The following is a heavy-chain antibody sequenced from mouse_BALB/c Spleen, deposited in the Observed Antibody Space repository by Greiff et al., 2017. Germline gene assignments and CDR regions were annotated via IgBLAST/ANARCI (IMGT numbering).Heavy chain of an antibody. CDR2: ISNGGGST. J-gene: IGHJ4*01. V-gene: IGHV5-12-2*01. CDR3: ARHLYYYGSSSHAMDY. CDR1: GFTFSSYT. Sequence: DVMLVESGGGLVQPGGSLKLSCAASGFTFSSYTMSWVRQTPEKRLEWVAYISNGGGSTYYPDTVKGRFTISRDNAKNTLYLQMSSLKSEDTAMYYCARHLYYYGSSSHAMDYWGQGTSVTVSS. D-gene: IGHD1-1*01.